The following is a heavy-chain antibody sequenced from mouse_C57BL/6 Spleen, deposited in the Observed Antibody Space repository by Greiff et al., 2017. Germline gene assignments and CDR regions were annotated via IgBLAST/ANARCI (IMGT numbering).Heavy chain of an antibody. CDR2: IYPGNGDT. CDR1: GYTFTSYW. CDR3: TGGEFYAMDY. Sequence: VQRVESGTVLARPGASVKMSCKTSGYTFTSYWMHWVNQRPGQGLEWIGAIYPGNGDTSYNQKFKGKAKLTAVTSASTAYMELSSLTNEDSAVYYCTGGEFYAMDYWGQGTSVTVSS. J-gene: IGHJ4*01. V-gene: IGHV1-5*01.